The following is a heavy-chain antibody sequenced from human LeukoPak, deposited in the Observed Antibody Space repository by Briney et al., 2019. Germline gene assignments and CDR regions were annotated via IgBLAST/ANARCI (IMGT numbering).Heavy chain of an antibody. CDR3: ARGGLENGYHSNDGFDI. Sequence: PSETLSLTCTVSGGSISGYYWSWIRQPPGKGLEWIGYIYYSGSTKYNPSLKSRVTMSVDTSRNQFSLKLSSVIAADTAVYYCARGGLENGYHSNDGFDIWGQGTMVTVSS. D-gene: IGHD3-22*01. CDR2: IYYSGST. V-gene: IGHV4-59*01. J-gene: IGHJ3*02. CDR1: GGSISGYY.